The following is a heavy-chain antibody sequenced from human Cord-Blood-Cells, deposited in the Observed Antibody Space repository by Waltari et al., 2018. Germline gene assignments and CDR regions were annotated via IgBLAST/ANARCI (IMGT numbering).Heavy chain of an antibody. CDR2: IYPGDSDT. Sequence: EVQLVQSGAEVKKPGESLKISCKGSGYSFTSSWIGWVRQIAGKGLEWMGIIYPGDSDTRYSPSFQGQVTISADKSISTAYLQWSSLKASDTAMYYCARHLSLSSGSGSYFDYWGQGTLVTVSS. V-gene: IGHV5-51*01. CDR3: ARHLSLSSGSGSYFDY. J-gene: IGHJ4*02. D-gene: IGHD3-10*01. CDR1: GYSFTSSW.